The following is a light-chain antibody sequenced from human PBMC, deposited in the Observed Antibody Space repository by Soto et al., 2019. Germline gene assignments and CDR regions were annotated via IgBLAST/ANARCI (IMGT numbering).Light chain of an antibody. CDR1: SSNIGSNT. Sequence: QSVLTQPPSASGTPGQRVTISCSGSSSNIGSNTVNWYQQLPATTPKLLIYSNNQRPSGVPPRFSGSKSGTTASLAISGLQCEGEADYYCAAWDDSLNGYVFGTGTKVTV. CDR3: AAWDDSLNGYV. V-gene: IGLV1-44*01. CDR2: SNN. J-gene: IGLJ1*01.